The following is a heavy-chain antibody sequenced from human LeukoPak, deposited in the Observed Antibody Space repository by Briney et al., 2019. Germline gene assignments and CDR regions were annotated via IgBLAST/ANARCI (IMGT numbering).Heavy chain of an antibody. CDR2: INHSGST. V-gene: IGHV4-34*01. D-gene: IGHD1-26*01. J-gene: IGHJ4*02. CDR3: ASESASGGDY. CDR1: GGSFSGYY. Sequence: PSETLSLTCAVYGGSFSGYYWCWIRQPPGKGLEWIGEINHSGSTNYNPSLKSRVTISVDTSKNQFSLKLSSVTAADTAVYYCASESASGGDYWGQGTLVTVSS.